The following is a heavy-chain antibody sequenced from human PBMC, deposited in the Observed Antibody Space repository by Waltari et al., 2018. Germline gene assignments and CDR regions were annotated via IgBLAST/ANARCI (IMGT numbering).Heavy chain of an antibody. D-gene: IGHD3-10*01. CDR2: IIPIFGTA. CDR3: ARAARITMVRGWYYYYYMDV. V-gene: IGHV1-69*14. J-gene: IGHJ6*03. Sequence: QVQLVQSGAEVKKPGSSVKVSCQASGGTFRSYAIRSVRQAPGQGLEWMGGIIPIFGTANYAQKFQGRVTITADKSTSTAYMELSSLRSEDTAVYYCARAARITMVRGWYYYYYMDVWGKGTTVTVSS. CDR1: GGTFRSYA.